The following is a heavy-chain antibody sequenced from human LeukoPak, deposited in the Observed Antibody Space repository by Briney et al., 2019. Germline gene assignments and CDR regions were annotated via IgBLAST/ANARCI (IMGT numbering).Heavy chain of an antibody. V-gene: IGHV3-21*01. Sequence: GGSLRLSCAASGFTFSSYSMNWVRQAPGKGVEWVSSISSSSSYIYYADSVKGRFTISRDNAKSSLYLQMNSLRAEDTAVYYCARDLAPLVQLERRWGAFDIWGQGTMVTVSS. CDR3: ARDLAPLVQLERRWGAFDI. D-gene: IGHD1-1*01. J-gene: IGHJ3*02. CDR1: GFTFSSYS. CDR2: ISSSSSYI.